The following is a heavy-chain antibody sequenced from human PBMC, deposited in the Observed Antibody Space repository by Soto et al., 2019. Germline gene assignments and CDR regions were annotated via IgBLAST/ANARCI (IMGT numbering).Heavy chain of an antibody. CDR2: MNPNSGNT. J-gene: IGHJ4*02. V-gene: IGHV1-8*01. Sequence: ASVEVSFKASGYTFTSYYINWVLQATGHGHEWMGWMNPNSGNTGYAQKFQGRVTMTRNTSISTAYMELSSLRSEDTAVYYCARGVQYCSGGSCYEDYWGQGTLVTVSS. CDR1: GYTFTSYY. CDR3: ARGVQYCSGGSCYEDY. D-gene: IGHD2-15*01.